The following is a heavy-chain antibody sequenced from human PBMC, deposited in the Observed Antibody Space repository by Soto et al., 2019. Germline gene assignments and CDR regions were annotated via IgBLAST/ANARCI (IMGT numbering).Heavy chain of an antibody. D-gene: IGHD6-13*01. V-gene: IGHV4-39*07. CDR2: INHSGST. Sequence: SETLSLTCTVSGGSVSSGSYYWSWIRQPPGKGLEWIGEINHSGSTNYNPSLKSRVTISVDTSKNQFSLKLSSVTAADTAVYYCARVVSSSWLRAYYYYGMDVWGPGTTVTVSS. CDR1: GGSVSSGSYY. J-gene: IGHJ6*02. CDR3: ARVVSSSWLRAYYYYGMDV.